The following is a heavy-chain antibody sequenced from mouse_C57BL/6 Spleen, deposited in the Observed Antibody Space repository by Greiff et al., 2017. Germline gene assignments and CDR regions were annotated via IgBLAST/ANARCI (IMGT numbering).Heavy chain of an antibody. CDR2: IYPRSGNT. Sequence: HVQLQPSGAELARPGASVKLSCKASGYTFTSYGISWVKQRTGQGLEWIGEIYPRSGNTYYNEKFKGKATLTADKSSSTAYMELRSLTSEDSAVYFCARTADYYYAMDYWGQGTSVTVSS. D-gene: IGHD2-4*01. CDR3: ARTADYYYAMDY. J-gene: IGHJ4*01. V-gene: IGHV1-81*01. CDR1: GYTFTSYG.